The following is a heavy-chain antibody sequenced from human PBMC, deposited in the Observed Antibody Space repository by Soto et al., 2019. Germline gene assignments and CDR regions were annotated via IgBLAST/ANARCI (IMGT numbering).Heavy chain of an antibody. V-gene: IGHV4-34*01. D-gene: IGHD4-4*01. CDR1: GGPFSGYY. CDR3: ARGRSYSKVYYYYMDV. Sequence: PSETLSLTCAVYGGPFSGYYWSWVRQSPGKGLEWIGEINHSESTNYNPSLKSRVTISMDMPQNQLYLKVNSVTAADTAVYYCARGRSYSKVYYYYMDVWAKGTMVTVSS. CDR2: INHSEST. J-gene: IGHJ6*03.